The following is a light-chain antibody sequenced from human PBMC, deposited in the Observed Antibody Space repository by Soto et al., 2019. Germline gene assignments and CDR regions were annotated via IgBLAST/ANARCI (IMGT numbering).Light chain of an antibody. Sequence: QSALTQPASVSGSPGQSITISCTGTSRDIGGLYNYVSWYQQHPGKAPKLLIYDVNDRPSGVSYRFSGSKSGNTSSLPISGLQAEDEAVYFCSAYSSGATHVVFGGGTKLTVL. CDR2: DVN. J-gene: IGLJ2*01. CDR3: SAYSSGATHVV. CDR1: SRDIGGLYNY. V-gene: IGLV2-14*01.